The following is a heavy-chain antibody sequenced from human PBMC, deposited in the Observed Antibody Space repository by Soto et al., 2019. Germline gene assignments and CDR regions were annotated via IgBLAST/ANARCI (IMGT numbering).Heavy chain of an antibody. CDR2: VYYGGST. Sequence: SETLSPTFPVPGSLHRSGGYHWTWIPQSTGKGLEWIGYVYYGGSTNYIPSLKSRVTISVDTSKNQFSLKLTSVTAADTAVYYCARGGTYYYDGSGYYYSYFAYWGQGTLVTVSS. CDR1: GSLHRSGGYH. J-gene: IGHJ4*02. V-gene: IGHV4-61*08. D-gene: IGHD3-22*01. CDR3: ARGGTYYYDGSGYYYSYFAY.